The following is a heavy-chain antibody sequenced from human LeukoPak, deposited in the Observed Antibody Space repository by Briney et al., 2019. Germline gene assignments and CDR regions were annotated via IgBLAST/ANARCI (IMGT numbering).Heavy chain of an antibody. CDR1: GYSISSGFY. D-gene: IGHD3-16*02. CDR2: IYHSGST. J-gene: IGHJ4*02. V-gene: IGHV4-38-2*02. CDR3: ARRHWGSYRYYSN. Sequence: PSETLSLTCTVSGYSISSGFYWGWIRQPPGKGLEWIGSIYHSGSTHYNSSLKSRVTISVDTSKNQFSLKLSSVTAADTAVYYCARRHWGSYRYYSNWGQGTLVTVSS.